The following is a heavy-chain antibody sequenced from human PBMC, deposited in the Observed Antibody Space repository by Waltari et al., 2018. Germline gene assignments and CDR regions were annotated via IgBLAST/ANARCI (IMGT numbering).Heavy chain of an antibody. V-gene: IGHV3-53*01. CDR2: LYHAGNT. D-gene: IGHD3-10*01. Sequence: EVQLVESGGHLIQPGGSLRLSCAASSFTVGSYYITWVRQAPGKGLEWVSILYHAGNTYYADSVKGRFTFSRDNSKNTLYLQMNSLRAEDTAVYYCARGNTKYGMDVWGQGTTVTVSS. CDR3: ARGNTKYGMDV. J-gene: IGHJ6*02. CDR1: SFTVGSYY.